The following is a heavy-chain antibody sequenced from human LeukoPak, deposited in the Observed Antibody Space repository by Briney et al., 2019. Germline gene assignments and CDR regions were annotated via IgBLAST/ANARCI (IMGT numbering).Heavy chain of an antibody. CDR1: GFAVRNNY. CDR2: IYSGGST. CDR3: ARDRTVGSSRPAFDI. V-gene: IGHV3-66*01. J-gene: IGHJ3*02. Sequence: GGSLRLSCAVSGFAVRNNYMSWVRQAPGKGLQWVSVIYSGGSTYYADSVKGRFTISRDNSGNTLYLQMSSLRAEDTAVYYCARDRTVGSSRPAFDIWGQGTLVTVSS. D-gene: IGHD6-13*01.